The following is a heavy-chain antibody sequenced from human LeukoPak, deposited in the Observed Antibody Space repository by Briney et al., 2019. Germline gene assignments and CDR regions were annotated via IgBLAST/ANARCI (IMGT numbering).Heavy chain of an antibody. D-gene: IGHD3-3*01. J-gene: IGHJ4*02. CDR1: GGSISSGDYY. V-gene: IGHV4-30-4*02. CDR2: IYYSGSA. CDR3: ATMKAVRVNDFWSGYPDY. Sequence: PSETLSLTCTVSGGSISSGDYYWTWIRQPPGKGLEWIGYIYYSGSAYYNPSLKSRLTISVDTSKNQFSLKLSSVTAADTAVYYCATMKAVRVNDFWSGYPDYWGQGTLVTVSS.